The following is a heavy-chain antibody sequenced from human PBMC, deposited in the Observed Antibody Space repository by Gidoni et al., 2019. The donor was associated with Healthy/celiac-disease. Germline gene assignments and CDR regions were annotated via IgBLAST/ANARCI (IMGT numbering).Heavy chain of an antibody. CDR2: ISWNSGSI. CDR1: GFTFEDYA. D-gene: IGHD2-2*01. J-gene: IGHJ3*02. V-gene: IGHV3-9*01. Sequence: EVQLVESGGGLVQPGRTLRLSCAASGFTFEDYAMHWVRQAPGKGLEWVSGISWNSGSIGYADSVKGRFTISRDNAKNSLYLQMNSLRAEDTALYYCAKNELGYCSSTSCPGAFDIWGQGTMVTVSS. CDR3: AKNELGYCSSTSCPGAFDI.